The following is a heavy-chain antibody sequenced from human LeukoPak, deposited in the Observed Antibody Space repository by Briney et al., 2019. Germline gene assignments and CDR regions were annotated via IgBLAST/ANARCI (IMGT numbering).Heavy chain of an antibody. CDR2: SATTKPNSCTT. V-gene: IGHV3-72*01. J-gene: IGHJ6*04. CDR3: ARAQATYLLV. Sequence: GGSLRLSCAGAGFSITDHHMDWVRQAPGKGLEWIGRSATTKPNSCTTQYAASVRGRFTISRDNAKNSLYLQMNSLRAEDTAVYYCARAQATYLLVWGKGTTVTVSS. CDR1: GFSITDHH.